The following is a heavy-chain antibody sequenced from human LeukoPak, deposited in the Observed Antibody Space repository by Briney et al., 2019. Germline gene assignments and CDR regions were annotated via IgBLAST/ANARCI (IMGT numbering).Heavy chain of an antibody. J-gene: IGHJ4*02. CDR3: ASEGTTFSSFDY. D-gene: IGHD1-1*01. CDR2: IYTSGST. Sequence: PSQTLSLTCTVSGGSISSGSYYWSWIRQPAGKGLEWIGRIYTSGSTNYNPSLNSRVTISVDTSKNQFSLKLNSVIATDTAVYYCASEGTTFSSFDYWGQGTLVTVSS. V-gene: IGHV4-61*02. CDR1: GGSISSGSYY.